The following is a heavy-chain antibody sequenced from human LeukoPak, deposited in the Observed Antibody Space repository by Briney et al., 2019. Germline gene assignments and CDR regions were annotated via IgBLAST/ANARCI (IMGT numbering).Heavy chain of an antibody. CDR1: GYTFTGYY. J-gene: IGHJ3*02. CDR2: INPNSGGT. CDR3: ARGKQLWFAFDI. V-gene: IGHV1-2*06. D-gene: IGHD5-18*01. Sequence: ASVKVSCKASGYTFTGYYMHWVRQAPGQGLEWMGRINPNSGGTNYAQKFQGRVTMTRDTSISTAYMEQSRLRSDDTAVYYCARGKQLWFAFDIWGQGTMVTVSS.